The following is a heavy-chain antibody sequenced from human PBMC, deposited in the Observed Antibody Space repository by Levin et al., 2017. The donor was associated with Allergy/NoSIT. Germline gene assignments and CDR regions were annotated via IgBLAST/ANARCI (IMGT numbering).Heavy chain of an antibody. V-gene: IGHV3-21*01. CDR1: GFTFSSYS. CDR3: ARDNWDGNAPH. J-gene: IGHJ1*01. CDR2: ISSSSSYI. Sequence: GESLKISCAASGFTFSSYSMNWVRQAPGKGLEWVSSISSSSSYIYYADSVKGRFTISRDNAKNSLYLQMNSLRAEDTAVYYCARDNWDGNAPHWGQGTLVTVSS. D-gene: IGHD4-23*01.